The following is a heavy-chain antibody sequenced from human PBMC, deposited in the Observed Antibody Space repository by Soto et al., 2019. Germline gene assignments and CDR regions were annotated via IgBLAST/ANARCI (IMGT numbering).Heavy chain of an antibody. CDR1: GYTFTSYG. J-gene: IGHJ5*02. V-gene: IGHV1-18*01. CDR2: ISAYNGNT. Sequence: QVQLVQSGAEVKKPGASVKVSCKASGYTFTSYGISWVRQAPGQGLEWMGWISAYNGNTNYAQKLQGRVNMTTDTATSTDYMELRSLRSDDTAVYYCARDTAKVAATSDENWFDPWGQGTLVTVSS. D-gene: IGHD2-15*01. CDR3: ARDTAKVAATSDENWFDP.